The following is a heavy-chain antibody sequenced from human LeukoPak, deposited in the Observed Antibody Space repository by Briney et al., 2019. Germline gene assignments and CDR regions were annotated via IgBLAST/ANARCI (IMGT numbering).Heavy chain of an antibody. V-gene: IGHV4-59*11. CDR3: ARVVVNRGDYYYMDV. D-gene: IGHD2-21*01. CDR1: GGSISSHY. Sequence: PSETLSLTCTVSGGSISSHYWSWIRQPPGKGLEWIGYIYYSGSTNYNPSLKSRVIISVDTSKNQFSLKLSSVTAADTAVYYCARVVVNRGDYYYMDVWGKGTTVTVSS. J-gene: IGHJ6*03. CDR2: IYYSGST.